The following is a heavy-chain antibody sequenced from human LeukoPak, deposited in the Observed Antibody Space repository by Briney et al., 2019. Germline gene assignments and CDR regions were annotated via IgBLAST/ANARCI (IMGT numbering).Heavy chain of an antibody. V-gene: IGHV3-9*01. J-gene: IGHJ6*03. D-gene: IGHD3-3*01. Sequence: GGSLRLSCVASGFTFDDYAMHWVRQAPGKGLEWVSGISWNSGSIGYAGSVKGRFTISRDNAKNSLYLQMNSLRAEDTAVYYCAREGGYDFWSGYYPNYYYYYYMDVWGKGTTVTVSS. CDR1: GFTFDDYA. CDR3: AREGGYDFWSGYYPNYYYYYYMDV. CDR2: ISWNSGSI.